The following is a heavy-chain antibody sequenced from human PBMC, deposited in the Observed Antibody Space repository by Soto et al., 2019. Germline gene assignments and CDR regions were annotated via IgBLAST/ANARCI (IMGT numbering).Heavy chain of an antibody. V-gene: IGHV3-30-3*01. CDR2: ISYDGSNK. J-gene: IGHJ6*03. D-gene: IGHD3-16*01. CDR3: FLGHYMDA. CDR1: RFTFSSYA. Sequence: SLRISCAASRFTFSSYAIHWVRQAPGKGLEWVAVISYDGSNKYYADSVKGRFTISRDNSKNTLYLQMNSLRAEDTAVYYCFLGHYMDAWGKGTTVTVSS.